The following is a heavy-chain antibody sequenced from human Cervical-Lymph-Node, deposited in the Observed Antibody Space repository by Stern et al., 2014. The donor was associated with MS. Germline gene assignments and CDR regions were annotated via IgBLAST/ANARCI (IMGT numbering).Heavy chain of an antibody. Sequence: QVQLVQSGAEVKKPGSSVKVSCKASGGPFSSYAISWVRQAPGQGLEWMGGTIPIFGTDNYAQKFQGRVTITAAESTSTAYMELSSMRSEDTAVYYCARGELKEGLVRGMDVWGQGTTVTVSS. V-gene: IGHV1-69*01. CDR3: ARGELKEGLVRGMDV. CDR2: TIPIFGTD. J-gene: IGHJ6*02. D-gene: IGHD1-26*01. CDR1: GGPFSSYA.